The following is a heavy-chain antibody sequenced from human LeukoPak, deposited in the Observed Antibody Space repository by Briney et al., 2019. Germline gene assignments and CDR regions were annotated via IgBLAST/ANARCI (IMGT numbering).Heavy chain of an antibody. D-gene: IGHD1-26*01. CDR1: GFTFSSYA. CDR3: AKADSGSYRYFFEY. Sequence: GGSLRLSCAAPGFTFSSYAMSWVRQAPGKGLEWVSSSSVSGDNTYYAESVRGRFTISRDNSKNTLYLQMNSLRAEDTAIYYCAKADSGSYRYFFEYWGQGTLVTVSS. J-gene: IGHJ4*02. CDR2: SSVSGDNT. V-gene: IGHV3-23*01.